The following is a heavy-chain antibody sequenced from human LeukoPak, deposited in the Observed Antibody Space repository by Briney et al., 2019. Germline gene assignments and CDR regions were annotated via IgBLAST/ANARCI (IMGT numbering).Heavy chain of an antibody. D-gene: IGHD3-10*01. CDR2: INHSGST. CDR3: ARGSKGSGSLGYYYYMDV. J-gene: IGHJ6*03. CDR1: GGSFSGYY. Sequence: SETLSLTCAVYGGSFSGYYWSWIRQPPGKGLEWIGEINHSGSTNYNPSLKSRVTISVDTSKNQFSLKLSSVTAADTAVYYCARGSKGSGSLGYYYYMDVWGKGTTVTISS. V-gene: IGHV4-34*01.